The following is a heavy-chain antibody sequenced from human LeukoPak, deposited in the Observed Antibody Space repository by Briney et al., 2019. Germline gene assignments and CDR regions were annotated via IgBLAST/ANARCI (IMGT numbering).Heavy chain of an antibody. CDR2: MSGDATST. CDR1: GFTFSSFA. CDR3: KWEPKY. V-gene: IGHV3-23*01. Sequence: SGGSLRLSCAASGFTFSSFAMNWVRQAPGKGLEWVSTMSGDATSTYYADSVKGRFTISRDNSKNTLYLQMNSLRAEDTAVYYCKWEPKYWGQGTLVTVSS. J-gene: IGHJ4*02. D-gene: IGHD1-26*01.